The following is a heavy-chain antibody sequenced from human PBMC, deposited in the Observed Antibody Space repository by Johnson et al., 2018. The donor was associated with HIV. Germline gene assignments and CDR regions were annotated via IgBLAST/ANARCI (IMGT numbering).Heavy chain of an antibody. CDR3: ATVWRNEGRHSFDV. Sequence: VQLVESGGGVVQPGGSLRLSCAAPGFTFSSYAMHWVRRAPGKGLEWVAFIRYDGSNKYYVDSVKGRFTISRNNAKNSLYLQMNSLRAEDTAVYFCATVWRNEGRHSFDVWGQGTMVTVSS. D-gene: IGHD1-1*01. CDR1: GFTFSSYA. J-gene: IGHJ3*01. V-gene: IGHV3-30*02. CDR2: IRYDGSNK.